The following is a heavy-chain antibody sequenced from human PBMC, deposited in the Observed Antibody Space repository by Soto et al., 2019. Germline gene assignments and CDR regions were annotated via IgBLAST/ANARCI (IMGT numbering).Heavy chain of an antibody. D-gene: IGHD1-26*01. CDR1: GDSVSSNSAG. Sequence: SQALSLTRVSTGDSVSSNSAGWSWVRQSPSRGLEWLGRTYYRSKWYYEYAVSVRGRITINPDTSKNQYSLQLNSVTPEDTAVYFCAIGEKYSARIFDYCGQGTLVTVSS. CDR2: TYYRSKWYY. CDR3: AIGEKYSARIFDY. V-gene: IGHV6-1*01. J-gene: IGHJ4*01.